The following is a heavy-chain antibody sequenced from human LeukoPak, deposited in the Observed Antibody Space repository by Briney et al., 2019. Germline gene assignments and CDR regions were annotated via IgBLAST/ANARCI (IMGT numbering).Heavy chain of an antibody. V-gene: IGHV3-7*03. J-gene: IGHJ4*02. CDR3: ARDSPFIAAAGTGFDY. CDR2: IKQDGSEK. Sequence: GGSLRLSCAASGFTFSSYWMSWVRQDPGKGLEWVANIKQDGSEKYYVDSVKGRFTISRDNAKNSLYLQMNSLRAEDTAVYYCARDSPFIAAAGTGFDYWGQGTLVTVSS. D-gene: IGHD6-13*01. CDR1: GFTFSSYW.